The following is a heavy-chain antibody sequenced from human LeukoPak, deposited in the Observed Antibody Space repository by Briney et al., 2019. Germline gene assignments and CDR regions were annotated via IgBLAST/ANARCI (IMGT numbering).Heavy chain of an antibody. Sequence: SETLSLTCTVSGGSLSSFYWSWIRQPPGKGLEWIGYFYYSGSTNYNPSLKSRVTISVDRSKNQFSLKLSSVTAADTAVYYCAREGSTSLDYWGQGTLVTVSS. V-gene: IGHV4-59*12. CDR2: FYYSGST. CDR3: AREGSTSLDY. J-gene: IGHJ4*02. D-gene: IGHD2-2*01. CDR1: GGSLSSFY.